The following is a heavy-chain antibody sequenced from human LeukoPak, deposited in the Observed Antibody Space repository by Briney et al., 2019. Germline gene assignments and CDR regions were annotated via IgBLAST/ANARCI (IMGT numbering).Heavy chain of an antibody. Sequence: GGSLRLSCAASGFTFSSYAMSWVRQAPGKGLEWISVISGSGGSTSYADSVKGRFTISRDNSKNTLYLQMNSLRAEDTAVYYCAKLGFAGISAAGDYWGQGTLVTVSS. J-gene: IGHJ4*02. CDR3: AKLGFAGISAAGDY. D-gene: IGHD6-13*01. CDR1: GFTFSSYA. CDR2: ISGSGGST. V-gene: IGHV3-23*01.